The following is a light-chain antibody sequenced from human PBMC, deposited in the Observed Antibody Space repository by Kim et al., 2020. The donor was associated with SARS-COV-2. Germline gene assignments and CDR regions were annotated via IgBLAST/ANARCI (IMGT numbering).Light chain of an antibody. CDR3: ASWDDSLNGWV. CDR2: SND. J-gene: IGLJ3*02. V-gene: IGLV1-44*01. CDR1: SSNIGDNS. Sequence: QSVLTQPPSASGTPGQGVTISCSGDSSNIGDNSVNWYQQLPGTAPKLLIHSNDQRPSGVPDRFSGSKSGTSASLAISGLQSEDEADFYCASWDDSLNGWVFGGGTQLTVL.